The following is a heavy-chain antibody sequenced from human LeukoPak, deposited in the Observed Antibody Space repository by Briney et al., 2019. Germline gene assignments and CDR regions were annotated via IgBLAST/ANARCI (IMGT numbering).Heavy chain of an antibody. CDR3: AREQRITIFGVVISDAFDI. V-gene: IGHV3-11*04. CDR2: ISSSGSTI. D-gene: IGHD3-3*01. CDR1: GFTFSDYY. J-gene: IGHJ3*02. Sequence: GGSLTLSCAASGFTFSDYYMSWIRQAPGKGLEWVSYISSSGSTIYYADSVKGRFTISRDNAKNSLYLQMNSLRAEDTAVYYCAREQRITIFGVVISDAFDIWGQGTMVTVSS.